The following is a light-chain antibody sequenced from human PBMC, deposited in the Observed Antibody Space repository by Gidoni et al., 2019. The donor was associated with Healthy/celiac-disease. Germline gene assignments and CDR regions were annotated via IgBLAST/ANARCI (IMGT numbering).Light chain of an antibody. Sequence: EIVLTQSPSTLSLSPGERATLSCRASQSVSSYLAWYQQKPGHAPRLLIYDASNRATGIPARFSGSGSGTDFTLTISSLEPEDFAVYYCQQRSNWPLATFGPXTKVDIK. V-gene: IGKV3-11*01. CDR1: QSVSSY. CDR2: DAS. J-gene: IGKJ3*01. CDR3: QQRSNWPLAT.